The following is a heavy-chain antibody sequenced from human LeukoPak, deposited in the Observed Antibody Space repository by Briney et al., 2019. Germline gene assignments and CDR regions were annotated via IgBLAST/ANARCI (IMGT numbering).Heavy chain of an antibody. CDR3: ASQLRDRYFDTYYYMDV. CDR2: IIPIFGTA. Sequence: ASVKVSCKASGGTFSSYGISWVRQAPGQGLEWMGGIIPIFGTANYAQKFQGRVTITADESTSTAYMELSSLRSEDTAVYYCASQLRDRYFDTYYYMDVWGKGTTVTVSS. J-gene: IGHJ6*03. V-gene: IGHV1-69*01. D-gene: IGHD2/OR15-2a*01. CDR1: GGTFSSYG.